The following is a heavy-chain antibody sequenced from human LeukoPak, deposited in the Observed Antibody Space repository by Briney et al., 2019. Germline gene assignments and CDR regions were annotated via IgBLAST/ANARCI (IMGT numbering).Heavy chain of an antibody. Sequence: SETLSLTCTVSGGSISSYYWSWIRQPPGKGLEWIGYIYDSGNTYYNPSLKSRVTMSVDTSKNQFSLKLSSVTAADTAVYYCARVTEQVDAFDIWGQGTMVTVSS. CDR3: ARVTEQVDAFDI. CDR1: GGSISSYY. D-gene: IGHD1-14*01. CDR2: IYDSGNT. J-gene: IGHJ3*02. V-gene: IGHV4-59*12.